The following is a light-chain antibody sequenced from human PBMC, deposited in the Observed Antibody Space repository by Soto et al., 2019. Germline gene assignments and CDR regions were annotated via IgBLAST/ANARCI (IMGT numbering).Light chain of an antibody. J-gene: IGKJ1*01. CDR3: QQYNSFPT. CDR1: QSISSW. CDR2: KAS. Sequence: DIQMTQSPSTLSASVGDRVTITCRASQSISSWLAWYQQKPGKAPKLLIYKASTLESGVPSRFSGSGSGTEFTLTISNLQHDDFATYYCQQYNSFPTFGQGTKVEIK. V-gene: IGKV1-5*03.